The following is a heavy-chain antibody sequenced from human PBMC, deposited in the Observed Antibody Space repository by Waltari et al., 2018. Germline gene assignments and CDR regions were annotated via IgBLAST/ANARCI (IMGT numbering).Heavy chain of an antibody. Sequence: QVQLQESGPGLVKPSETLSVTCTVSGGSVSSGTYYWSWIRQPPGRGLEWIGYRYYSGSTNYNPSLKSRGTISIDTSQNQFSLNLNAVTAADTAVYYCARGLGERYYLDHFDSWGQGTLVTVSS. CDR3: ARGLGERYYLDHFDS. D-gene: IGHD1-26*01. CDR1: GGSVSSGTYY. CDR2: RYYSGST. V-gene: IGHV4-61*01. J-gene: IGHJ4*02.